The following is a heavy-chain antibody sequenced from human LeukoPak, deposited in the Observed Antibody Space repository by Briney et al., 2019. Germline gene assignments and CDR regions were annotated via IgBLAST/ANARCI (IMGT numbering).Heavy chain of an antibody. CDR3: ARTMQDTAMLLYYYYYYGMDV. CDR1: GFNFKVAW. Sequence: GGSLRLSCAASGFNFKVAWMSWVRQAPGKGLEWVGHIKSKTDGGTTDYAAPVKGRFTISRDDSKNTLYLQMNSLRAEDTAVYYCARTMQDTAMLLYYYYYYGMDVWGQGTTVTVSS. CDR2: IKSKTDGGTT. V-gene: IGHV3-15*01. J-gene: IGHJ6*02. D-gene: IGHD5-18*01.